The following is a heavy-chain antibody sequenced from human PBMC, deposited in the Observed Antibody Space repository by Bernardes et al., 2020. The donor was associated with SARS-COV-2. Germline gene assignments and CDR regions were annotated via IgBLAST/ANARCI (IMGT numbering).Heavy chain of an antibody. CDR1: GFSFNNYA. CDR2: ISYEGSKR. V-gene: IGHV3-30*18. CDR3: AKARSLFMLYYDDAFDI. D-gene: IGHD2-8*01. J-gene: IGHJ3*02. Sequence: GGSLRLSCAASGFSFNNYAMHWVRQAPGKGLEWVADISYEGSKRNSADSVKGRITVSRDSAKNMVYLQMNSLRSEDTAVYYCAKARSLFMLYYDDAFDIWGQGTMVIVSS.